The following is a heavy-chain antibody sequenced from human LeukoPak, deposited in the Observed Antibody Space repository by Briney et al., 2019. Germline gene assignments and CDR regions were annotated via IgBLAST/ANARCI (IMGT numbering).Heavy chain of an antibody. CDR1: GGSISSGGYS. CDR2: IYHSGST. V-gene: IGHV4-30-2*01. J-gene: IGHJ5*02. CDR3: ARDPSGWYSWFDP. Sequence: PSQTLSLTCAVSGGSISSGGYSWSWIRQPPGKGLEWIGYIYHSGSTYYNPSLKSRVTISVDRSKNQFSLKLSSVTAADTAVYYCARDPSGWYSWFDPWGQGTLVTVSS. D-gene: IGHD6-19*01.